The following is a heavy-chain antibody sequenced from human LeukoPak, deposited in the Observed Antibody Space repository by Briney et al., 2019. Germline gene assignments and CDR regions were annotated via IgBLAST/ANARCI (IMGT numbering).Heavy chain of an antibody. V-gene: IGHV4-61*08. Sequence: SQTLSLTCTVSGGSLSSGGYYWSWIRQPPGKGLEWIGYIYYSGSTNYNPSLKSRVAMSVDTSKNQLSLKLSSVTAADTAVYYCTREPDPWGQGTLVTVPS. CDR2: IYYSGST. J-gene: IGHJ5*02. CDR3: TREPDP. CDR1: GGSLSSGGYY.